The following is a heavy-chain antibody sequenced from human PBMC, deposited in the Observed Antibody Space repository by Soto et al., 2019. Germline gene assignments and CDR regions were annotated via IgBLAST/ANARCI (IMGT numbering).Heavy chain of an antibody. CDR1: GFTFSSYA. J-gene: IGHJ4*02. CDR3: AKTPPDVFGEEYYFDY. V-gene: IGHV3-23*01. D-gene: IGHD3-3*01. Sequence: PGGSLRLSCAASGFTFSSYAMSWVRQAPGKGLEWVSAISGSGGSTYYADTVKGRFTISRDNSKNTLYLQMNSLRAEDTAVFYCAKTPPDVFGEEYYFDYWGQGTLVTVSS. CDR2: ISGSGGST.